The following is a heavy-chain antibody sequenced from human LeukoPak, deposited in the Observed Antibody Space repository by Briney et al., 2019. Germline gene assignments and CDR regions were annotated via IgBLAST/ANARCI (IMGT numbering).Heavy chain of an antibody. CDR1: GDSVSSKSAA. J-gene: IGHJ4*02. D-gene: IGHD6-19*01. CDR2: TYYRSKLYI. Sequence: SQTLSLTCAISGDSVSSKSAAWNWIRQSPSRGLEWLGRTYYRSKLYIEYAVSVKSRIIIKPDTYKNQFSLQLNSVTPEDMAVYYCTRTSSGPDYWGQGTLVTVSS. CDR3: TRTSSGPDY. V-gene: IGHV6-1*01.